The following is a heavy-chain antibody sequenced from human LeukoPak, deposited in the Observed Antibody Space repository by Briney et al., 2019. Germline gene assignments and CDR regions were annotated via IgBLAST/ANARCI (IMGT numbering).Heavy chain of an antibody. Sequence: PSETLSLTCAVYGGSFSGYYWSWIRQPPGKGLEWIGEINHSGSTNYNPSLKSRVTISVDTSKNQFSLKLSSVTAADTAVYYCARHAIDYYDSSGYYWNRGGYFDYWGQGTLVTVSS. CDR3: ARHAIDYYDSSGYYWNRGGYFDY. D-gene: IGHD3-22*01. CDR2: INHSGST. V-gene: IGHV4-34*01. J-gene: IGHJ4*02. CDR1: GGSFSGYY.